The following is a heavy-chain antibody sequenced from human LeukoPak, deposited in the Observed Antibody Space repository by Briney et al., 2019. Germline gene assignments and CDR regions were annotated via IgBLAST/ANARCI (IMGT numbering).Heavy chain of an antibody. D-gene: IGHD3-10*01. CDR1: GGSFSGYY. J-gene: IGHJ4*02. CDR3: ARDVYYYGSGSYFLDY. CDR2: IHTSGST. V-gene: IGHV4-4*07. Sequence: SETLSLTCAVYGGSFSGYYWSWIRQPAGKGLEWIGRIHTSGSTNYKSSLKSRVTMSVDTSKNQFSLKLNSVTAADTAVYYCARDVYYYGSGSYFLDYWGQGTLVTVSS.